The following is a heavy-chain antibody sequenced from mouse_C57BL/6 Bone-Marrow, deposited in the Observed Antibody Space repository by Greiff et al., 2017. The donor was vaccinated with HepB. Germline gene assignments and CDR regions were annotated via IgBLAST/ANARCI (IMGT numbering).Heavy chain of an antibody. D-gene: IGHD1-1*01. Sequence: VQLQQPGAELVRPGTSVKLSCKASGYTFTSYWMHWVKQRPGQGLEWIGVIDPSDSYTNYNQKFKGKATLTVDTSSSTAYMQLSSLTSEDSAVYYCARPYYYGRPWFAYWGQGTLVTVSA. CDR3: ARPYYYGRPWFAY. J-gene: IGHJ3*01. CDR2: IDPSDSYT. V-gene: IGHV1-59*01. CDR1: GYTFTSYW.